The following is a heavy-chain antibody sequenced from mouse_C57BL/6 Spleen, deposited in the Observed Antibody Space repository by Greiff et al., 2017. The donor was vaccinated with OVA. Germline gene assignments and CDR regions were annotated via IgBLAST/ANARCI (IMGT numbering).Heavy chain of an antibody. CDR1: GYSITSGYY. CDR3: ARAGYDGRGLFDY. D-gene: IGHD2-2*01. J-gene: IGHJ2*01. CDR2: ISYDGSN. Sequence: DVKLQESGPGLVKPSQSLSLTCSVTGYSITSGYYWNWIRQFPGNKLEWMGYISYDGSNNYNPSLKNRISITRDTSKNQFFLKLNSVTTEDTATYYCARAGYDGRGLFDYWGQGTTLTVSS. V-gene: IGHV3-6*01.